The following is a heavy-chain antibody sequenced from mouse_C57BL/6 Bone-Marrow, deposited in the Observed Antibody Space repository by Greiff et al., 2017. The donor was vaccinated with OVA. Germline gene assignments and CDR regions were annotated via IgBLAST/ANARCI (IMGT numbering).Heavy chain of an antibody. Sequence: VQLQQPGAELVKPGASVKLSCKASGYTFTSYWMHWVKQRPGRGLEWIGRIDPNSGGTKYNEKFKSKATLTVDKPSSTAYMQLSSLTSEDSAVYYCARQIYYGYGGYWYFDVWGTGTTVTVSS. V-gene: IGHV1-72*01. CDR2: IDPNSGGT. D-gene: IGHD2-2*01. CDR3: ARQIYYGYGGYWYFDV. J-gene: IGHJ1*03. CDR1: GYTFTSYW.